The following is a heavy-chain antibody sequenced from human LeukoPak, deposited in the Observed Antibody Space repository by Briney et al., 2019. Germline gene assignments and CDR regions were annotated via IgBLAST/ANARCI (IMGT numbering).Heavy chain of an antibody. D-gene: IGHD2-15*01. CDR3: ARHGGVHCSGGSCYFWYNWFDP. CDR2: IYPGDSDT. J-gene: IGHJ5*02. V-gene: IGHV5-51*01. Sequence: GESLKISCKGSGYSFTSYWIGWVRQMPGKGLEWMGMIYPGDSDTRYRPSFQGQVTISADKSISTAYLQWSSLKASDTAMYYCARHGGVHCSGGSCYFWYNWFDPWGQGTLVTVSS. CDR1: GYSFTSYW.